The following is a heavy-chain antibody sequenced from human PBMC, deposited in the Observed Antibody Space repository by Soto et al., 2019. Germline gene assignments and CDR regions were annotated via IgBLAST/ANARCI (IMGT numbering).Heavy chain of an antibody. CDR3: AHSLGGGYVYAFDV. V-gene: IGHV2-5*02. CDR1: GFSLSPRGVG. CDR2: VYGDDDK. D-gene: IGHD6-25*01. J-gene: IGHJ3*01. Sequence: QIALKESGPTLVKPTQTLTLTCTFSGFSLSPRGVGVAWIRQPPGKALEWLALVYGDDDKRYSLSLKSRLSINKDTSKNQVVLTMTTMDPVDTATYFCAHSLGGGYVYAFDVWGQGTMVTVSS.